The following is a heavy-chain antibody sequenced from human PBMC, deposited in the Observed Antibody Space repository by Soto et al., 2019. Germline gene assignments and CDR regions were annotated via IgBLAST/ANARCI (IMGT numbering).Heavy chain of an antibody. CDR3: AKGKGVGATPDGANC. Sequence: EVQVLESGGGLVQPGGSLRPSCAASGFTFSSKGMNWVRQAPGKGLGWVSGIRSDGDTTYNADSVKGRFTVSRDTSKNTVYLQMNSLRVEDTAIYYCAKGKGVGATPDGANCWGQGTLVTVSS. CDR1: GFTFSSKG. J-gene: IGHJ4*02. CDR2: IRSDGDTT. D-gene: IGHD1-26*01. V-gene: IGHV3-23*01.